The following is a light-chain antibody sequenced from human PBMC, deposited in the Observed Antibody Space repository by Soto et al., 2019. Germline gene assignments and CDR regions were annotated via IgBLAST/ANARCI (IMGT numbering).Light chain of an antibody. CDR2: DVS. CDR3: NSYTTTNSRV. Sequence: QSALTQPASVSGSPGQSITITCTGTSSDVGAYNYVSWYQHHPGKAPKVIIYDVSNRPSGVSNRFSGSKSGNTASLTISGLQAEDEADYYCNSYTTTNSRVFGGGTEVTVL. J-gene: IGLJ2*01. V-gene: IGLV2-14*03. CDR1: SSDVGAYNY.